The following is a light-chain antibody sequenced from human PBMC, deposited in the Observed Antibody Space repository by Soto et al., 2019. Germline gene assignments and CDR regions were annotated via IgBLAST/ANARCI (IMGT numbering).Light chain of an antibody. J-gene: IGKJ1*01. CDR3: QQYDCYSPWT. CDR1: QSISSW. Sequence: DIQMTQSPSTLSASVGDRVTITCRASQSISSWLAWYQQKPGKAPKLLIFDASSLESGDPSRFTGSGSGTEFTLTISSLQPDDFAPYCCQQYDCYSPWTFGQRTKV. V-gene: IGKV1-5*01. CDR2: DAS.